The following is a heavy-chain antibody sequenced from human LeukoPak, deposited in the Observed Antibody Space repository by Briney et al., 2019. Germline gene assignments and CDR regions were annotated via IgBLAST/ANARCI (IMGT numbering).Heavy chain of an antibody. Sequence: GGSLRLSCAASGFTFSSYGMSWVRQAPGKGLEWVSAISGSGGSTYYADSVKGRFTISRDNSKNTLYLQMNSLRAEDTAVYYCASSLSGPDNYYYYYMDVWGKGTTVTISS. J-gene: IGHJ6*03. V-gene: IGHV3-23*01. CDR1: GFTFSSYG. D-gene: IGHD6-19*01. CDR3: ASSLSGPDNYYYYYMDV. CDR2: ISGSGGST.